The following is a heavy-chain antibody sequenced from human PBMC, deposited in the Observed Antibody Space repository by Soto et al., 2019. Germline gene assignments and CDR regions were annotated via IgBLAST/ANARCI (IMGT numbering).Heavy chain of an antibody. J-gene: IGHJ4*02. CDR1: GGTFSSYT. CDR2: IIPILGIA. Sequence: QVQLVQSGAEVKKPGSSVKVSCKASGGTFSSYTISWVRQAPGQGLEWMGRIIPILGIANYAQKFQGRVTITADKSTSTAYMDLSSLRSEDTAVYYCARDFDQDDFWSGYVYFDYWGQGTLVTVSS. D-gene: IGHD3-3*01. V-gene: IGHV1-69*08. CDR3: ARDFDQDDFWSGYVYFDY.